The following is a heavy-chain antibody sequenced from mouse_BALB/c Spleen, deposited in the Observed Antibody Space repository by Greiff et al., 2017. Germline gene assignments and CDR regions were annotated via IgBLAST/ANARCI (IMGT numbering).Heavy chain of an antibody. Sequence: VQLKQSGPELVKPGASVKISCKASGYTFTDYTMHWVKQSHGKSLEWIGFIYPYNGNTNYNPKFKGKATLTVDNSSSTAYMELRSLTSEDSAVYYCAILLQLDYWGQGTTVTVSS. CDR2: IYPYNGNT. CDR3: AILLQLDY. J-gene: IGHJ2*01. CDR1: GYTFTDYT. D-gene: IGHD1-1*01. V-gene: IGHV1S29*02.